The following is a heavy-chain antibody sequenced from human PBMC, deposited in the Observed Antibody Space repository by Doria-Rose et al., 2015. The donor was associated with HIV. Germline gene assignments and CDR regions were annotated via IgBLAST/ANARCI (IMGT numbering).Heavy chain of an antibody. Sequence: QVQLVQSGPVLVKPTETLTLTCTVSGVSLSSPGMGVSWIRQPPGKALEWLANMFSHDEGSYKPSLQSRLTISRGTSKSQVVRTMTDMDPVDTATYYCARIKSSRWYHKYYFDFWGQGTLVIVSA. J-gene: IGHJ4*02. CDR2: MFSHDEG. D-gene: IGHD6-13*01. CDR3: ARIKSSRWYHKYYFDF. CDR1: GVSLSSPGMG. V-gene: IGHV2-26*01.